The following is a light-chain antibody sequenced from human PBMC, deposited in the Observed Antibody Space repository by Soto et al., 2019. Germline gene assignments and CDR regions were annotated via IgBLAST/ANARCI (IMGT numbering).Light chain of an antibody. CDR3: GTWDSSLSAVV. Sequence: TQPPSVSAAPGQKVTISCSGSSSNIGNNYVSWYQQLPGTAPKLLIYDNNKRPSGIPDRFSGSKSGTSATLGITGLQTGDEADYYCGTWDSSLSAVVFGGGTKVTVL. CDR1: SSNIGNNY. CDR2: DNN. J-gene: IGLJ2*01. V-gene: IGLV1-51*01.